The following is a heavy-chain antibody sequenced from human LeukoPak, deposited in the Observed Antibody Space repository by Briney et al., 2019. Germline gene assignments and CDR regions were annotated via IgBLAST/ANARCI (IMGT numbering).Heavy chain of an antibody. CDR1: GFAINTQG. CDR3: ARDFRKGSYFDL. D-gene: IGHD1-14*01. V-gene: IGHV3-33*01. J-gene: IGHJ4*02. CDR2: IWFDGSNK. Sequence: GGTLCLTCTASGFAINTQGMHWVRQAPGKGLEWVAVIWFDGSNKYYADSVKGRFTVSRDNSKNTLYLQMNSLRAEDTAVYYSARDFRKGSYFDLWGQGTLVTVSS.